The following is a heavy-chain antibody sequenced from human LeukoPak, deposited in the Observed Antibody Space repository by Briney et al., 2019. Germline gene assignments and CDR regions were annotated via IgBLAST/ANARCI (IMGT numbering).Heavy chain of an antibody. D-gene: IGHD5-12*01. Sequence: GGSLRLSCAASGFTFSSYAMSWVRQAPGKGLEWVSAISGSGGSTYYADSVKGRFTISRDNSKNTLYLQMNSLRAEDTAVYYCANKFRYSGYDSVRFDYWGQGTLVTVSS. CDR3: ANKFRYSGYDSVRFDY. CDR2: ISGSGGST. J-gene: IGHJ4*02. V-gene: IGHV3-23*01. CDR1: GFTFSSYA.